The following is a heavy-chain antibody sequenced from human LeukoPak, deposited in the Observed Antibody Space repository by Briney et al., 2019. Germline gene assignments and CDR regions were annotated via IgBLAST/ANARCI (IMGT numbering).Heavy chain of an antibody. V-gene: IGHV3-48*04. CDR2: ISSSGSTI. Sequence: GGSLRLSCAASGFSFSSYGMHWVRQAPGKGLEWVSYISSSGSTIYYADSVKGRFTISRDNAKNSLYLQMNSLRAEDTAVYYCARARKWELHNWGQGTLVTVSS. CDR3: ARARKWELHN. CDR1: GFSFSSYG. J-gene: IGHJ4*02. D-gene: IGHD1-26*01.